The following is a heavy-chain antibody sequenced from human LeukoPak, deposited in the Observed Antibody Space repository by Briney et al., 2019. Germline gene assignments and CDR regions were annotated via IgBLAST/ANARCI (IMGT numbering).Heavy chain of an antibody. J-gene: IGHJ4*02. V-gene: IGHV3-7*01. CDR3: AKTKGDYDFWSGYTPYFFDY. D-gene: IGHD3-3*01. Sequence: GGSLRLSCAASGFTFSSYWRSWVRQAPGNGLECVANIKQDGSEKYYVDSVKGRFTISRDSARNSLYLQMNSLRAEDTAVYYCAKTKGDYDFWSGYTPYFFDYWGQGTLVTVSS. CDR2: IKQDGSEK. CDR1: GFTFSSYW.